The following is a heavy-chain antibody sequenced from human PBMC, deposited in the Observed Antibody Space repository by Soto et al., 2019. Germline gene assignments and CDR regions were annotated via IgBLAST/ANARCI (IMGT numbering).Heavy chain of an antibody. CDR3: ARGEGQPSYYLDY. V-gene: IGHV4-34*01. J-gene: IGHJ4*02. CDR1: GGSFSGYY. D-gene: IGHD6-13*01. CDR2: INHSGST. Sequence: QVQLQQWGAGLLKPSETLSLTCAVYGGSFSGYYWSWIRQPPGKGLEWIGEINHSGSTNYNPSLKSRVTISVDTSKNQFSLKLSSVTAADTAVYYCARGEGQPSYYLDYWGQGTLVTVSS.